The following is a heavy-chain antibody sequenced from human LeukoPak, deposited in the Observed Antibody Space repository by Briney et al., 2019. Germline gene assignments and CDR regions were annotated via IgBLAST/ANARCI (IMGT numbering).Heavy chain of an antibody. D-gene: IGHD1/OR15-1a*01. CDR3: AKGKVEQWGVPEY. J-gene: IGHJ4*02. CDR2: ISGSGGST. V-gene: IGHV3-23*01. Sequence: GGSLRLSCAASGLTFSSYAMSWVRQAPGKGLEWVADISGSGGSTHYADSVKGRFTISRDNSKNTLYLQVNSLRAEDTAVYYRAKGKVEQWGVPEYWGQGTLLTVSS. CDR1: GLTFSSYA.